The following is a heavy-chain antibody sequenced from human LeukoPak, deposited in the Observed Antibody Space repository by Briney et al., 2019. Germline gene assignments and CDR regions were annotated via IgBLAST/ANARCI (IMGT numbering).Heavy chain of an antibody. CDR3: ARGQGYYYDSSGTPGDY. D-gene: IGHD3-22*01. V-gene: IGHV1-2*02. CDR1: GYTFTGYY. J-gene: IGHJ4*02. Sequence: GASVKVSCKASGYTFTGYYMHWVRQAPGQGLEWMGWINPNSGGTNYAQKFQGRVTMTRNTSISTAYMELSSLRSEDTAVYYCARGQGYYYDSSGTPGDYWGQGTLVTVSS. CDR2: INPNSGGT.